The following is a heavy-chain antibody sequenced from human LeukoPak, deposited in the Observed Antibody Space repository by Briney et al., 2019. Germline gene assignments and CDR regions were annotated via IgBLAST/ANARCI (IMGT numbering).Heavy chain of an antibody. V-gene: IGHV4-34*01. D-gene: IGHD3-16*02. CDR2: INHSGST. CDR1: GGSFSGYY. Sequence: PSETLSLTCAVYGGSFSGYYWSWIRQPPGKGLEWIGEINHSGSTNYNPSLKSRVTISVDTSKNQFSLKLSSVTAADTAVYYCARHRGEITFGGVIAYRPYFDYWGQGTLVTVSS. J-gene: IGHJ4*02. CDR3: ARHRGEITFGGVIAYRPYFDY.